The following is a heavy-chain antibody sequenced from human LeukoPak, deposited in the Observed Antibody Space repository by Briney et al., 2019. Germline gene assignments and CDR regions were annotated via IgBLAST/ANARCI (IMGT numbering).Heavy chain of an antibody. V-gene: IGHV4-39*01. J-gene: IGHJ4*02. CDR3: ARHRSGWLQSSFDY. Sequence: PSETLSLTCSVSGGSISSSSSYWGWIRQPPGKGLEWIGSIYYSGSSFDNPALKSRVTISVDTSKNQFSLKLSSVTAADTAVYYCARHRSGWLQSSFDYWGQGTLITVSS. CDR1: GGSISSSSSY. CDR2: IYYSGSS. D-gene: IGHD5-24*01.